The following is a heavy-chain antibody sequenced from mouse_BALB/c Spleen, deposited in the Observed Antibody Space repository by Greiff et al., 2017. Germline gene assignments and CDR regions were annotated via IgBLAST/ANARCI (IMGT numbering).Heavy chain of an antibody. CDR2: INSNGGST. CDR1: GFTFSSYG. J-gene: IGHJ1*01. Sequence: EVMLVESGGGLVQPGGSLKLSCAASGFTFSSYGMSWVRQTPDKRLELVATINSNGGSTYYPDSVKGRFTISRDNAKNTLYLQMSSLKSEDTAMYYCARDYYGSSDWYFDVWGAGTTVTVSS. D-gene: IGHD1-1*01. V-gene: IGHV5-6-3*01. CDR3: ARDYYGSSDWYFDV.